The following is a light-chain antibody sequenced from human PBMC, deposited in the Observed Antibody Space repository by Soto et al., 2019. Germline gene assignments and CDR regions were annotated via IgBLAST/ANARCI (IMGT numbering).Light chain of an antibody. V-gene: IGKV3-20*01. Sequence: EIVLTQSPGTLSLSPGERATLSCRASQSVSSSYLAWYQQKPGQAPRLLIYGASSRATGIPDRFSGSGSGTDFPRTISRLEPEDGAVYYCQQYGSSPTFGQGTKVEIK. J-gene: IGKJ1*01. CDR3: QQYGSSPT. CDR1: QSVSSSY. CDR2: GAS.